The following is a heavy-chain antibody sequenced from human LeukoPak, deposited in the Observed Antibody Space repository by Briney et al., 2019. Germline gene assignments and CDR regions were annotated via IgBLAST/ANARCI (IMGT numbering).Heavy chain of an antibody. CDR2: ISGSGGST. CDR3: AKYLEWLFVGSFDI. V-gene: IGHV3-23*01. J-gene: IGHJ3*02. Sequence: GGSLRLSCAASGFTFSSYAMSWVRQAPGKGLEWVSAISGSGGSTYYADSVQGRLTISRDNSKNTLYLQMNSLRAEDTAVYYCAKYLEWLFVGSFDIWGQGTMVTVSS. D-gene: IGHD3-3*01. CDR1: GFTFSSYA.